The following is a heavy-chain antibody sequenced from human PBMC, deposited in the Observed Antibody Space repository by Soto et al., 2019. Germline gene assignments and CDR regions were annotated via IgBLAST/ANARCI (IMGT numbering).Heavy chain of an antibody. CDR2: IYYSGST. J-gene: IGHJ6*02. CDR3: AREGAYYDSSGPYGMDV. D-gene: IGHD3-22*01. Sequence: PSETLSLTCTVSGGSISSGDYYWSWIRQPPGKGLEWIGYIYYSGSTYYNPSLKSRVTISVDTSKNQFSLKLSSVTAADTAVYYCAREGAYYDSSGPYGMDVWGQGTTVTVSS. V-gene: IGHV4-30-4*01. CDR1: GGSISSGDYY.